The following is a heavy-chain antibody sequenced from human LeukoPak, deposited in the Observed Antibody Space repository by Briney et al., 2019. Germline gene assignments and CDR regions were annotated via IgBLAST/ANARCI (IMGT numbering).Heavy chain of an antibody. CDR1: GGSISSYY. J-gene: IGHJ3*02. D-gene: IGHD7-27*01. V-gene: IGHV4-59*01. CDR3: ARDRKNWGDAFDI. CDR2: IYYSGST. Sequence: ASETLSLTCTVSGGSISSYYWSWIRQPPGKGLEWIGYIYYSGSTNYNPSLKSRVTISVDTSKNQFSLKLSSVTAADTAVYYCARDRKNWGDAFDIWGQGTMVTVSS.